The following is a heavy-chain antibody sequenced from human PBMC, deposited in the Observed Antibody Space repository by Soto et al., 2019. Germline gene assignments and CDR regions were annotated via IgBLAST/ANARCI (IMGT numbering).Heavy chain of an antibody. CDR2: FIPMFNRP. J-gene: IGHJ6*02. Sequence: QVQLAQSGAEVKKPGSSVKVSCKASGGTFSSYAISWVRQAPGQGLEWMGGFIPMFNRPHSARKFQGRVTITADESTSTAYMDLSRLRSEDTAVYYCARGQFHHVSNYYYALDVWGQGTTVTVSS. CDR3: ARGQFHHVSNYYYALDV. V-gene: IGHV1-69*01. CDR1: GGTFSSYA.